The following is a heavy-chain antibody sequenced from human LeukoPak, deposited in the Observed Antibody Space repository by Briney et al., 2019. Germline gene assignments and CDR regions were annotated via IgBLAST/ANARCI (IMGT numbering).Heavy chain of an antibody. CDR2: IKDNGYNT. CDR3: VKDLSESVSFDQ. V-gene: IGHV3-64D*09. Sequence: GGSLRLPRSASGFTFSNFVMHWVRQAPGKGLEDVAIIKDNGYNTDYAGSVKGRFTVARDNSKNTLYLQMSSLRPEDTAVYYCVKDLSESVSFDQWGQGTLVTVSS. D-gene: IGHD3-3*01. CDR1: GFTFSNFV. J-gene: IGHJ4*02.